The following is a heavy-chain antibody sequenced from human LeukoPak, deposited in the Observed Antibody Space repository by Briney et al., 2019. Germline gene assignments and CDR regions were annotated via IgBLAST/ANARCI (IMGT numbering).Heavy chain of an antibody. CDR2: IYSDNT. Sequence: GGSLRLSCTVSGFTVSTNSMSWVRQAPGKGLEWVSFIYSDNTHYSDSVKGRFTISRDNSKNTLYLQMNSLRVEDTAVYYCAKPAYAGYFYYMDVWGKGTTVTVSS. CDR1: GFTVSTNS. CDR3: AKPAYAGYFYYMDV. J-gene: IGHJ6*03. V-gene: IGHV3-66*02. D-gene: IGHD3-16*01.